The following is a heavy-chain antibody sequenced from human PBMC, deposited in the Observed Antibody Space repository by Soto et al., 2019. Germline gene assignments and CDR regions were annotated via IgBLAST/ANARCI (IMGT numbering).Heavy chain of an antibody. CDR1: GFTFSSYA. V-gene: IGHV3-30-3*01. CDR3: ARESWGYSSRNTAFDY. CDR2: ISYDGSNK. Sequence: PGGSLRLSCAASGFTFSSYAMHWVRQAPGKGLEWVAVISYDGSNKYYADSVKGRFTISRDNSKNTLYLQMNSLRAEDTAVYYCARESWGYSSRNTAFDYWGQGTLVTVSS. D-gene: IGHD6-13*01. J-gene: IGHJ4*02.